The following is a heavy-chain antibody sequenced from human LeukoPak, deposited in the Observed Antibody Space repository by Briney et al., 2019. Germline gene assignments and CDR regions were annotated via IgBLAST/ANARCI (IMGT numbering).Heavy chain of an antibody. V-gene: IGHV3-33*05. CDR2: ISYDGSNK. CDR3: ARGTGRFMFDI. Sequence: PGTSLRLSCAASGFTFSSHGMHWVRQAPGKGLEWVAVISYDGSNKYYADSVKGRFTISRDNAKNSLYLQMNSLRAEDTAVYYCARGTGRFMFDIWGQGTMVTVSS. D-gene: IGHD3-3*01. J-gene: IGHJ3*02. CDR1: GFTFSSHG.